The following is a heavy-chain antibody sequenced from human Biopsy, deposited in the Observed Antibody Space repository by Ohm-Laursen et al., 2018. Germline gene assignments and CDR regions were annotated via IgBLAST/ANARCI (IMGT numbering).Heavy chain of an antibody. Sequence: ASVKVSCKASGYTFSGYYMHWVRQAPGQGLEWMGWTNPDSGVTNYAQKFQGRVTMTRDTSISTAYMELSRLGSDDTAVYYCARDKYRSWNYFDNWGQGSLVTVSP. V-gene: IGHV1-2*02. CDR2: TNPDSGVT. J-gene: IGHJ4*02. CDR1: GYTFSGYY. CDR3: ARDKYRSWNYFDN. D-gene: IGHD6-19*01.